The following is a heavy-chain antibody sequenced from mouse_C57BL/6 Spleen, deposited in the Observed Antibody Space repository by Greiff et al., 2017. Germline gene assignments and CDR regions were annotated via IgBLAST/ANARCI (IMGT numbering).Heavy chain of an antibody. CDR1: GYAFSSSW. V-gene: IGHV1-82*01. D-gene: IGHD1-1*01. CDR3: ARFPHYGSSVDGDY. J-gene: IGHJ4*01. Sequence: QVQLQQSGPELVKPGASVKISCKASGYAFSSSWMNWVKQRPGKGLEWIGRIYPGDGDTNYNEKFKGKATLTADKSSSTAYMQLSSLTSEDSAVYFCARFPHYGSSVDGDYWGQGTSVTVSS. CDR2: IYPGDGDT.